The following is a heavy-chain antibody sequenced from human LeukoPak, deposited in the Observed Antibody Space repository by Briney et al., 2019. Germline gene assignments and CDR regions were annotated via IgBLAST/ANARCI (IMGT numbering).Heavy chain of an antibody. J-gene: IGHJ4*02. CDR3: AKDKKANCGGDCYARH. CDR2: IWYDGSNK. V-gene: IGHV3-33*06. Sequence: GGSLRLSCAASGFTFSSYGMHWVRQAPGKGLEWVAVIWYDGSNKYYADSVKGRFTISRDYSKDTLFLQMNSLRPEDTAVYYCAKDKKANCGGDCYARHWGQGTLVTVSS. CDR1: GFTFSSYG. D-gene: IGHD2-21*01.